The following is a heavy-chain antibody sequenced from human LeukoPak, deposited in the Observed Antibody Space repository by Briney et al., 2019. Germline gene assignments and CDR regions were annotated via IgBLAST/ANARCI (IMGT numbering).Heavy chain of an antibody. CDR1: GNTFTGYY. V-gene: IGHV1-2*02. J-gene: IGHJ5*02. CDR3: ARDVVPASNWFDP. CDR2: INPNSGGT. D-gene: IGHD2-2*01. Sequence: ASVKVSCKASGNTFTGYYMHWVRQAPGQGLEWMGWINPNSGGTNYAQKFQGRVTMTRDTSISTAYMELSRLRSDDTAVYYCARDVVPASNWFDPWGQGTLVTVSS.